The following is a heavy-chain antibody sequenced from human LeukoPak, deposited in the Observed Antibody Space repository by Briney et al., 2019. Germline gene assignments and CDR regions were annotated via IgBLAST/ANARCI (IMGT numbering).Heavy chain of an antibody. CDR1: GYTFTSYD. V-gene: IGHV1-8*01. CDR3: ARGSLTYYYDSSGYTYHFDY. J-gene: IGHJ4*02. D-gene: IGHD3-22*01. CDR2: MNPNSGNT. Sequence: ASVKVSCKASGYTFTSYDINWVRQATGQGLEWMGWMNPNSGNTGYAQKFQGRVTMTRNTSISTAYMELSSLRSEDTAVYYCARGSLTYYYDSSGYTYHFDYWGQGTPVTVSS.